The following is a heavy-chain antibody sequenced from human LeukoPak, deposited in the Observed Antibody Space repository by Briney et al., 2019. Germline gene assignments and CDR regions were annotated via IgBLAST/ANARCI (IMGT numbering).Heavy chain of an antibody. Sequence: SETLSLTCTVSGGSIGSYYWSWIRQPPGKGLEWIGSIYYSGSTYYNPSLKSRVTISVDTSKNQFSLKLSSVTAADTAVYYCARRPYYDFWSAYYFDYWGQGTLVTVSS. J-gene: IGHJ4*02. CDR1: GGSIGSYY. V-gene: IGHV4-59*05. D-gene: IGHD3-3*01. CDR2: IYYSGST. CDR3: ARRPYYDFWSAYYFDY.